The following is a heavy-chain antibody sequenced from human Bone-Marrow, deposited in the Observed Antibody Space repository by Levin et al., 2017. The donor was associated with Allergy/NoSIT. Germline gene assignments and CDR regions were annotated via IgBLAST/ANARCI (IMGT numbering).Heavy chain of an antibody. CDR2: ISDSSTTI. V-gene: IGHV3-48*01. Sequence: GESLKISCTASGFTFSAYSMHWVRQAPGKGLEWVSYISDSSTTIYYADSVKGRFTISRDNAKNSLSLQMNSLRAEDTAVYYCARVGETYYYGSASYYNGGYFDYWGQGTLVTVSS. D-gene: IGHD3-10*01. CDR1: GFTFSAYS. J-gene: IGHJ4*02. CDR3: ARVGETYYYGSASYYNGGYFDY.